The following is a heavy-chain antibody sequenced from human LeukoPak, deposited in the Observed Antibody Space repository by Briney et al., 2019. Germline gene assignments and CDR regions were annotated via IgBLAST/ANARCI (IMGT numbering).Heavy chain of an antibody. J-gene: IGHJ4*02. D-gene: IGHD7-27*01. Sequence: GGSLRLSCAASGFTFSGSPMHWVRQASGKGLEWVGRIRSKANSYATAYAASVKGRFTISRDDSKNTAYLQMSSLKTEDTALYYCTRLETGDRDYWGQGTLVTVSS. V-gene: IGHV3-73*01. CDR2: IRSKANSYAT. CDR1: GFTFSGSP. CDR3: TRLETGDRDY.